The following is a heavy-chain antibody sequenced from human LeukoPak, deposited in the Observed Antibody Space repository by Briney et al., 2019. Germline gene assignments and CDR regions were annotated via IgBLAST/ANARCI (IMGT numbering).Heavy chain of an antibody. CDR1: GYTFTSYG. CDR3: ARGKYDILTGYIESYYFDY. V-gene: IGHV1-18*01. J-gene: IGHJ4*02. CDR2: FHAYNGNT. D-gene: IGHD3-9*01. Sequence: GASVKVSCKASGYTFTSYGISWVRQAPGQGLEWIGWFHAYNGNTNYAQKLQGRDTMTTDTSTSTAYMELRSLRSDDTAVYYCARGKYDILTGYIESYYFDYWGQGTLVTVSS.